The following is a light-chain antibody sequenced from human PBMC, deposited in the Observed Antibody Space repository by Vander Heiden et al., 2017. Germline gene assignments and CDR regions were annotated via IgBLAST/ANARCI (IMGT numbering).Light chain of an antibody. CDR3: QQYCSTPLT. J-gene: IGKJ4*01. CDR1: QSVLYSSNNKNY. Sequence: DVGMTRTASILGGPRGERATINCKSSQSVLYSSNNKNYLAWYQQKPGQPPKLLISWASTRESGVPDRFSGSGSVTDFSLTLSSLQAEDVAVYYCQQYCSTPLTFGGGTKVEIK. CDR2: WAS. V-gene: IGKV4-1*01.